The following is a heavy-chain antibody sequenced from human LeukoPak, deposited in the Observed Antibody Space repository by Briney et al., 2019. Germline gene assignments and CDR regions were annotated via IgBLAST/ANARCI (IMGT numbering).Heavy chain of an antibody. CDR1: RYTFTSYY. CDR3: ARDGCSSTSCYRADNWFDP. Sequence: PSVKLYCNASRYTFTSYYMHWVRQAPGQGLEWKGIINHSGGSTSYAQKLQRRVTMTRDMSTSTVHMELSSLRSEDTAVYYCARDGCSSTSCYRADNWFDPWGQGTLVTVSS. D-gene: IGHD2-2*01. J-gene: IGHJ5*02. CDR2: INHSGGST. V-gene: IGHV1-46*01.